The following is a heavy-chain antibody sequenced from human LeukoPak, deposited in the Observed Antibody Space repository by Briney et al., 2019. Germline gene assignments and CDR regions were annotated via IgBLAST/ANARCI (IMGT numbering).Heavy chain of an antibody. CDR1: GYTFTSYD. CDR3: ARWTYLGATGKFDY. D-gene: IGHD1-26*01. CDR2: ISAYNGNT. Sequence: GASVKVSCKASGYTFTSYDINWVRQAPGQGLEWMGWISAYNGNTNYAQKLQGRVTMTTDTSTSTAYMELRSLRSDDTAVYYCARWTYLGATGKFDYWGQGTLVTVSS. J-gene: IGHJ4*02. V-gene: IGHV1-18*01.